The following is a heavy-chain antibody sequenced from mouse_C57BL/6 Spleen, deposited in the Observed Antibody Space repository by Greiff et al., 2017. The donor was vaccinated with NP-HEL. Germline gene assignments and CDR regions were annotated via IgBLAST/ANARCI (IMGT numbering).Heavy chain of an antibody. V-gene: IGHV3-6*01. Sequence: EVKLMESGPGLVKPSQSLSLTCSVTGYSITSGYYWNWIRQFPGNKLEWMGYISYDGSNNYNPSLKNRISITRDTSKNQFFLKLNSVTTEDTATYYCAREKTGSWGQGTLVTVSA. CDR1: GYSITSGYY. D-gene: IGHD4-1*01. CDR3: AREKTGS. J-gene: IGHJ3*01. CDR2: ISYDGSN.